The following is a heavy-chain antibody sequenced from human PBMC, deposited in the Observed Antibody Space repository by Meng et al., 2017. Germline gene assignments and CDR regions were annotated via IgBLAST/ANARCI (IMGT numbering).Heavy chain of an antibody. CDR2: INTNTGNP. V-gene: IGHV7-4-1*02. Sequence: ASVKVSCKASGYTFTSYAMNWVRQAPGQGLEWMGWINTNTGNPTYAQGFTGRFVFSLDTSVSTAYLQISILKAEDTAVYYCARVYCSGGSCHPRGLDFYFRGQGTLVTVSS. CDR1: GYTFTSYA. CDR3: ARVYCSGGSCHPRGLDFYF. J-gene: IGHJ4*02. D-gene: IGHD2-15*01.